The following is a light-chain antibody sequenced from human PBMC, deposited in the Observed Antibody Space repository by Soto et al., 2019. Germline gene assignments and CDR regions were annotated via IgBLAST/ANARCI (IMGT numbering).Light chain of an antibody. J-gene: IGKJ1*01. Sequence: DIQVTQPPSSLSASVGDRVTIPFRASQSISSWLAWYQQKPGKAPKLLIYKASSLESGVPSRFSGSGSGTEFTLTISSLQPDDFATYYCQQYNSYWTFGQGTKVDI. CDR2: KAS. CDR1: QSISSW. V-gene: IGKV1-5*03. CDR3: QQYNSYWT.